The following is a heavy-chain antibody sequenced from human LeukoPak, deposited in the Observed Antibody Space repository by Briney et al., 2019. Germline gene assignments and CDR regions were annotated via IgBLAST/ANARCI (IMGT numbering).Heavy chain of an antibody. CDR3: AKASLRYFDWLSKPDS. J-gene: IGHJ5*01. CDR2: ISWNSGSI. V-gene: IGHV3-9*01. Sequence: SLRLSCAASGFTFDDYAMHWVRQAPGKGLEWVSGISWNSGSIGYADSVKGRFTISRDNAKNSLYLQMNSLRAEDTALYYCAKASLRYFDWLSKPDSWGQGTLVTVSS. D-gene: IGHD3-9*01. CDR1: GFTFDDYA.